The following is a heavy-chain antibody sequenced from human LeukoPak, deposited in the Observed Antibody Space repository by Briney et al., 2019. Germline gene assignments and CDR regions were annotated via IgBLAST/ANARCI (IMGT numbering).Heavy chain of an antibody. D-gene: IGHD4-17*01. CDR3: ARQMNTVTADY. CDR2: IFYSGST. V-gene: IGHV4-39*01. J-gene: IGHJ4*02. Sequence: WVRQPPGKGLEWIGSIFYSGSTYYNPSLNSRVTISIDTSKNQFSLRLSSVTAADTAVYYCARQMNTVTADYWGQGTLVTVSS.